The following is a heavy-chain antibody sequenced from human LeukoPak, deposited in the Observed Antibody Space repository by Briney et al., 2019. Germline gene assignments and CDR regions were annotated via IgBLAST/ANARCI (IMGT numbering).Heavy chain of an antibody. D-gene: IGHD6-25*01. V-gene: IGHV1-8*03. CDR2: MNPISGNT. Sequence: SVKVSCKASGYTFSNNDINWVRQATGQGLEWMGWMNPISGNTGFAQKFQGRVTITRITSISTAYMEMSSLRSDDTAVYYCVRGAKCSGADCDSTKEYVYYFDYWGQGTLVTVSS. CDR1: GYTFSNND. CDR3: VRGAKCSGADCDSTKEYVYYFDY. J-gene: IGHJ4*02.